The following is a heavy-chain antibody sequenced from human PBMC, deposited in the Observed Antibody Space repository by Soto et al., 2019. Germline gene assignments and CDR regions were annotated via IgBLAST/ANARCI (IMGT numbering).Heavy chain of an antibody. J-gene: IGHJ5*02. CDR1: GGTFSSYA. CDR2: IIPIFGTA. D-gene: IGHD6-19*01. Sequence: QVQLVQSGAEVKKPGSSVMVSCKASGGTFSSYAISWVRQAPGQGLEWMGGIIPIFGTANYAQKFQGRVTITADESTSTAYMELSSLRSEDTAVYHCARLIAVAGTQVGWFDPWGQGTLVTVSS. CDR3: ARLIAVAGTQVGWFDP. V-gene: IGHV1-69*01.